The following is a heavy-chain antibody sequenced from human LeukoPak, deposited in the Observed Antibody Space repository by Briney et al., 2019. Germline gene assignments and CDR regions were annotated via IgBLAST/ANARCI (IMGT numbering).Heavy chain of an antibody. CDR3: ARDKEGEWELLGYYFDY. V-gene: IGHV3-33*01. CDR1: GFTFSSYG. D-gene: IGHD1-26*01. CDR2: IWYDGSNK. Sequence: GGSLRLSCAASGFTFSSYGMHWVRQAPGKGLEWVAVIWYDGSNKYYADSVKGRFTISRDNSKNTLYLQMNSLRAEDTAVYYCARDKEGEWELLGYYFDYWGQGTLVTVSS. J-gene: IGHJ4*02.